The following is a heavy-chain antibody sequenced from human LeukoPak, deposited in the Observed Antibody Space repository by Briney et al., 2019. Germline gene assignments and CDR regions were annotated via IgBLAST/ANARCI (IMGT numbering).Heavy chain of an antibody. V-gene: IGHV3-74*01. CDR1: AFTFNIFW. J-gene: IGHJ4*02. Sequence: GGSLRLSCVASAFTFNIFWMHWVRHGPGKGLVWVSRIKSDGSSTSYADSVKGRFTISRDNAKNTVYVHMNSLRDEDTAVYYCARGGRYAYFLDYWGQGTLVTVSS. D-gene: IGHD3-16*01. CDR3: ARGGRYAYFLDY. CDR2: IKSDGSST.